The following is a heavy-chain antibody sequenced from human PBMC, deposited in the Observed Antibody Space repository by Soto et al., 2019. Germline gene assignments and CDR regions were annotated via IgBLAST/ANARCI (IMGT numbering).Heavy chain of an antibody. Sequence: ASVKVSCKASGFTFTSSAVQWVRQARGQRLEWIGWIVVGSGNTNYAQKFQERVTITRDMSTSTAYMELSSLRSEDTAVYYCAAPITQWRYFYYGMDVWGQGTTVTVSS. D-gene: IGHD6-19*01. CDR2: IVVGSGNT. V-gene: IGHV1-58*01. CDR3: AAPITQWRYFYYGMDV. CDR1: GFTFTSSA. J-gene: IGHJ6*02.